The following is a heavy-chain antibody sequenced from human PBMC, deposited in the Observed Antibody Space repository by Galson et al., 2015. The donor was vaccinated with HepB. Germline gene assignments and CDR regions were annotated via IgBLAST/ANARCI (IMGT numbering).Heavy chain of an antibody. CDR3: ARDKVETVAGTGYFQH. J-gene: IGHJ1*01. CDR1: GFTFSWYW. D-gene: IGHD6-19*01. CDR2: INNDGRNK. V-gene: IGHV3-74*01. Sequence: SLRLSCAASGFTFSWYWMHWVRQVPEKGLVWVSQINNDGRNKHYVDSVKGRFTISRDNSKNTLYLQMNSLRAEDTAVYYCARDKVETVAGTGYFQHWGQGTLVTVSS.